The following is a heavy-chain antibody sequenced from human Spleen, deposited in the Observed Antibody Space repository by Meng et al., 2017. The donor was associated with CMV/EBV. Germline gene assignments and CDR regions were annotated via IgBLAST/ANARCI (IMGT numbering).Heavy chain of an antibody. CDR3: ARSSRGYSGPFDY. Sequence: QVQLQQWGAGLLKPSETLSLTCAVYGGSFSGYYWSWIRQPPGKGLEWIGEINHSGSTNYNPSLKSRVTISVDTSKNQFSLKLSSVTAADTAVYYCARSSRGYSGPFDYWGQGTLVTVSS. CDR1: GGSFSGYY. V-gene: IGHV4-34*01. D-gene: IGHD5-12*01. CDR2: INHSGST. J-gene: IGHJ4*02.